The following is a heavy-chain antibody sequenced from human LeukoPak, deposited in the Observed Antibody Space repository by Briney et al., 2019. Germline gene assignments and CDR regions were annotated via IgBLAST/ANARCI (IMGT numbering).Heavy chain of an antibody. Sequence: SETLSLTCAVYGGSFSGYYWSWIRQPPGKGLEWIGEINHSGSTNYNPSLKSRVTISVDTSKNQFSLKLSSVTAADTAVYYCARREGLGDAFDIWGQGTMVTVSS. V-gene: IGHV4-34*01. CDR1: GGSFSGYY. J-gene: IGHJ3*02. CDR3: ARREGLGDAFDI. CDR2: INHSGST.